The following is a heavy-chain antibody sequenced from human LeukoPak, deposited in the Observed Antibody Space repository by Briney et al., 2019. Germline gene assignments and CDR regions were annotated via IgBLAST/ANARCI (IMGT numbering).Heavy chain of an antibody. J-gene: IGHJ4*02. D-gene: IGHD1-26*01. CDR1: GGSFSSYY. Sequence: SETLSLTCTVSGGSFSSYYWSWIRQPPGKGLEWIGYIYYSGSTNYNASPKSRVTISVDASKNQFSLKLSSVTAADTAVYYCARGGSYYGYFDYWGQGTLVTVSS. CDR2: IYYSGST. V-gene: IGHV4-59*01. CDR3: ARGGSYYGYFDY.